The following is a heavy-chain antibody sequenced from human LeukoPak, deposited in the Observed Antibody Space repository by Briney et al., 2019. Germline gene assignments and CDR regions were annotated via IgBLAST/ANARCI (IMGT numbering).Heavy chain of an antibody. V-gene: IGHV4-59*08. CDR1: GGSISNNY. Sequence: SQTLSLTCTVSGGSISNNYWGWIRQPPGKGLEYIWHVYSSGSTVYNPSIKSRVTISIDTSKNQFSLKISSVTAADTAVYYCAKRAITTAGDLWFDPWGQGTLVTVSS. CDR3: AKRAITTAGDLWFDP. D-gene: IGHD6-13*01. J-gene: IGHJ5*02. CDR2: VYSSGST.